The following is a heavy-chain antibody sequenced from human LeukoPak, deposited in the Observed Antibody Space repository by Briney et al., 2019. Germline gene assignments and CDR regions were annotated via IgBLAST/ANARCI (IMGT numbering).Heavy chain of an antibody. V-gene: IGHV1-3*04. CDR3: ARDGRFIVADYYYGMDV. J-gene: IGHJ6*02. D-gene: IGHD3-16*02. CDR2: IKSANGNT. Sequence: ASVKVSCKASGYTFTSYAMHWVRQAPGQRLEWMGWIKSANGNTKYSQKFQGRVTITGDTSASTAYMELSSLRSEDTAVYYCARDGRFIVADYYYGMDVWGQGTTVTVSS. CDR1: GYTFTSYA.